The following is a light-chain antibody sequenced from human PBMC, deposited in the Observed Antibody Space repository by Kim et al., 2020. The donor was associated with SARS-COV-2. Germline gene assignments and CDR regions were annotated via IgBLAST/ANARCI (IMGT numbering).Light chain of an antibody. Sequence: PGGPATHTCGASTGTGTSGVYPYRLQQKPGHAPRTLIYDTSNKHSWTPARCSGSLLGGKAALTLSGAQPEDEADYYCLLSHTATWVFGGGTKLTVL. CDR2: DTS. J-gene: IGLJ3*02. CDR1: TGTGTSGVY. CDR3: LLSHTATWV. V-gene: IGLV7-46*01.